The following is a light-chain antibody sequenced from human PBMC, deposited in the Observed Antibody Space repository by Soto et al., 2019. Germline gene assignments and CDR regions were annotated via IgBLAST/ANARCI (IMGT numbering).Light chain of an antibody. CDR3: SSYTTSSTHWV. J-gene: IGLJ3*02. CDR2: EVS. CDR1: SSDVGGYNY. Sequence: QSVLTQPASVSGSPGQSITISCTGTSSDVGGYNYVSWYQQHPGKAPKLMIYEVSNRPSGVSNRFSGSKSGNTASLTISGRQAEDEADYYCSSYTTSSTHWVFGGGTQLTVL. V-gene: IGLV2-14*01.